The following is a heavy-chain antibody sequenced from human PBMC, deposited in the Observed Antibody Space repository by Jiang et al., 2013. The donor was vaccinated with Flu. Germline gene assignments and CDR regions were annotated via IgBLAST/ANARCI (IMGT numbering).Heavy chain of an antibody. CDR1: GYSFTSYW. CDR2: IYPGDSDT. V-gene: IGHV5-51*01. CDR3: ARYIAARLGEEYYFDY. J-gene: IGHJ4*02. Sequence: GAEVKKPGESLKISCKGSGYSFTSYWIGWVRQMPGKGLEWMGIIYPGDSDTRYSPSFQGQVTISADKSISTAYLQWSSLKASDTAMYYCARYIAARLGEEYYFDYWGQGTLVTVSS. D-gene: IGHD6-6*01.